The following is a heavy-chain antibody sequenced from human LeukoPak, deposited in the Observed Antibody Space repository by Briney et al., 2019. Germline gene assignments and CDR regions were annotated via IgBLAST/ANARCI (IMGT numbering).Heavy chain of an antibody. Sequence: PSETLSLTCTVSGYSISSGYYWGWIRQPPGKGLEWIGSISHSGSTYYNPSLKSRVTISVDTSKNQFSLKLSSVTGADTAVYYCASWTGGGLRYFDWSIDYWGQGTLVTVSS. CDR3: ASWTGGGLRYFDWSIDY. J-gene: IGHJ4*02. V-gene: IGHV4-38-2*02. D-gene: IGHD3-9*01. CDR2: ISHSGST. CDR1: GYSISSGYY.